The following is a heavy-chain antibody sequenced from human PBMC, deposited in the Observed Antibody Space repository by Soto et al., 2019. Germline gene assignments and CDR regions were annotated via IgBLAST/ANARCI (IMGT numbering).Heavy chain of an antibody. J-gene: IGHJ6*03. Sequence: ASETLSLTCAVSSGSISSGNWWSWVRQPPGKGLEWIGEIYHSGSTNYNPSLKSRVTISVDKSKNQFSLKLSSVTAADTAVYYCAKVVAATPATYYYYYMDGWGKGTTVTVSS. V-gene: IGHV4-4*02. CDR1: SGSISSGNW. CDR2: IYHSGST. D-gene: IGHD2-15*01. CDR3: AKVVAATPATYYYYYMDG.